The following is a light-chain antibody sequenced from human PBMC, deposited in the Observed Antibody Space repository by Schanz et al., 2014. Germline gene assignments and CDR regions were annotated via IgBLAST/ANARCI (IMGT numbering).Light chain of an antibody. V-gene: IGKV3-11*01. CDR3: QQYGTLPRT. J-gene: IGKJ2*01. CDR2: DAS. CDR1: QNVASY. Sequence: EIVMTQSPATLSVSPGERATLSCRASQNVASYLAWYQQRPGRAPRLLIYDASNRATGIPARFSGSGSGTDFTLTINSLEPEDFAVYYCQQYGTLPRTFGQGTTLESK.